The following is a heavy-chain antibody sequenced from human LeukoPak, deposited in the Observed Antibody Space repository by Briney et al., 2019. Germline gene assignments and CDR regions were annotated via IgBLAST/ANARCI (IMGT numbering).Heavy chain of an antibody. Sequence: PGGSLRLSCAASGFTFSAYELNWVRQTPGKGLEWISYISSGGGTIYYADSVKGRFTISRDDARNSLYLQMKSLRAEDTAVYYCARDLLCAGASCYEPDSFDIWGQGTMVTVSS. V-gene: IGHV3-48*03. J-gene: IGHJ3*02. CDR3: ARDLLCAGASCYEPDSFDI. D-gene: IGHD2-15*01. CDR2: ISSGGGTI. CDR1: GFTFSAYE.